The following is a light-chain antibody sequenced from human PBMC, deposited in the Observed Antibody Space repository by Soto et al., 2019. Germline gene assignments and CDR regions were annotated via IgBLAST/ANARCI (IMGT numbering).Light chain of an antibody. V-gene: IGKV3-20*01. J-gene: IGKJ4*01. CDR1: QIISSSY. CDR3: QQFGSSRLT. Sequence: EIVLTQSPGTLSLSPGERATLYCRASQIISSSYLAWYQQKPGQAPRLLIYGASSRATGIPDRFSGSGAGTDFTLTISRLEPEDFAVYFCQQFGSSRLTFGGGTKVEIK. CDR2: GAS.